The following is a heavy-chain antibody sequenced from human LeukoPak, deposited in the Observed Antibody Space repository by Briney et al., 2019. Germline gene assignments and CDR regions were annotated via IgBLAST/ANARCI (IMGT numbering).Heavy chain of an antibody. CDR3: ARDLASCAGDCYSDGFDY. V-gene: IGHV4-38-2*02. J-gene: IGHJ4*02. D-gene: IGHD2-21*02. CDR2: IYHGGST. CDR1: GYSISSGYY. Sequence: PSGTLSLTCTVSGYSISSGYYWGWIRQSPGKGLEWIGSIYHGGSTYYNPSLRSRVIVSVDTFKNHFSLKMSSVTAADTAVYYCARDLASCAGDCYSDGFDYWGQGALVTVSS.